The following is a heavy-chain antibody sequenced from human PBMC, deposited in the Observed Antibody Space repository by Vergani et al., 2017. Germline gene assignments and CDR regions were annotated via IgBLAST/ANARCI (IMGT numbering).Heavy chain of an antibody. J-gene: IGHJ4*02. CDR3: AKDRVGTVLDY. CDR2: IQFDGSNQ. CDR1: GFTLSNYD. D-gene: IGHD1-1*01. Sequence: QVQLVESGGGVVQRGGSLRLPCATSGFTLSNYDMQWIRQGPGKGLEFVAFIQFDGSNQYYADSVKGRFTLSRDFSKNTLYLQMNSLRAEDTAVYYCAKDRVGTVLDYWGQGTLVTVSS. V-gene: IGHV3-30*02.